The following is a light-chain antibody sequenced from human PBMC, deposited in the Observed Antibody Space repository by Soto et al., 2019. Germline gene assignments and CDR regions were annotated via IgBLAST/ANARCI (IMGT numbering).Light chain of an antibody. Sequence: QSALTQPRSVSGSPGQSVTISCTGTSSDVGGYNYVSWYQHHPGRAPKLMIYDVSKRPSGVPDRFSGSKSGNTASLTISGLQAEDEADYYCCSYAGSSLPSVFGTGTKLTVL. CDR1: SSDVGGYNY. V-gene: IGLV2-11*01. CDR2: DVS. CDR3: CSYAGSSLPSV. J-gene: IGLJ1*01.